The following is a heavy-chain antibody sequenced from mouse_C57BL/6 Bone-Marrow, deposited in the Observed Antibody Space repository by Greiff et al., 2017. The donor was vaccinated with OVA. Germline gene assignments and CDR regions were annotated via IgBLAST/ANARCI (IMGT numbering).Heavy chain of an antibody. CDR1: GYTFTDYN. Sequence: EVQLQESGPELVKRGASVKMSCKASGYTFTDYNMHWVKQSHGKSLEWIGYINPNNGGTSYNQKFKGKATLTVNKSSSTAYMELRSLTSEDSAVYYSARGEGYDYDGYFDYWGQGTTLTVSS. V-gene: IGHV1-22*01. CDR2: INPNNGGT. J-gene: IGHJ2*01. D-gene: IGHD2-4*01. CDR3: ARGEGYDYDGYFDY.